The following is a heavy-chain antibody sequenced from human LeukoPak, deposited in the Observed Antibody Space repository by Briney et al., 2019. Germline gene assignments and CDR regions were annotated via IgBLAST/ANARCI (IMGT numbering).Heavy chain of an antibody. CDR1: GFTFSNYG. V-gene: IGHV3-21*01. J-gene: IGHJ4*02. CDR3: ARETYDSSGFSFDL. CDR2: ISSSSSYM. Sequence: PGGSLRLSCEASGFTFSNYGMQWVRQAPGKGLEWVSSISSSSSYMFSADSVKGRFTISRDNAKNSMYLQMNSLRAEDTALYFCARETYDSSGFSFDLWGQGTLVTVSS. D-gene: IGHD3-22*01.